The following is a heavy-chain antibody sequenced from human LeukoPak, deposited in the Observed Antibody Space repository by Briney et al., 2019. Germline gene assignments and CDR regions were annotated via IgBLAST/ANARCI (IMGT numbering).Heavy chain of an antibody. V-gene: IGHV4-34*08. CDR2: INHSGST. Sequence: GSLRLSCAASGFTFSNAWMSWVRQAPGKGLEWIGEINHSGSTNYNPSLKSRVTISVDTSKNQFSLKLSSVTAADTAVYYCATFPIFKNYYYMDVWGKGTTVTVSS. D-gene: IGHD3-9*01. CDR3: ATFPIFKNYYYMDV. J-gene: IGHJ6*03. CDR1: GFTFSNAW.